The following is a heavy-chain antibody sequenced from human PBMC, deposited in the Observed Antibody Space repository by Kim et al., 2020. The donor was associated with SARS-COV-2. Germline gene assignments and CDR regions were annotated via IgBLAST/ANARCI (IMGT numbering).Heavy chain of an antibody. D-gene: IGHD6-19*01. CDR3: ARAPDSSGWWDDFDY. V-gene: IGHV3-53*01. J-gene: IGHJ4*02. Sequence: DSVKGRFTIARDHSKNTLYLQMNSLRAEDTAVYYCARAPDSSGWWDDFDYWGQGTLVTVSS.